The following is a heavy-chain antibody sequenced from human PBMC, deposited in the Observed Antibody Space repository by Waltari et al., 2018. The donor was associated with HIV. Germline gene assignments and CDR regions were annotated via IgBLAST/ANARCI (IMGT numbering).Heavy chain of an antibody. CDR2: LKRGSREG. CDR1: GFTFGHYG. D-gene: IGHD5-12*01. J-gene: IGHJ4*02. Sequence: EVDLREAGGDLVEPGASLTLSCVTSGFTFGHYGCNWVRLGPRGGREWVASLKRGSREGSYVDPVKGGFTISRDDSMNTLFLHRDKLKVEDTARYFCVRDDPGYAPIDYWGPGTLVTV. V-gene: IGHV3-21*04. CDR3: VRDDPGYAPIDY.